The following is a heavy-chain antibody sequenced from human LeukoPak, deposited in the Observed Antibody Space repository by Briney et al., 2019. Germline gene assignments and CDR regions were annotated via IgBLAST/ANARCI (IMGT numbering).Heavy chain of an antibody. Sequence: GRSLRLSCAASGFTFSSYAMSWVRQAPGKGLESVSAISGSGGSTYYTDSVKGRFTISRDNSKNMLYLQMSSLRAEDTAVYYCAKREAEESGPIDYWGQRTLVTVSS. CDR3: AKREAEESGPIDY. CDR1: GFTFSSYA. V-gene: IGHV3-23*01. J-gene: IGHJ4*02. D-gene: IGHD3-3*01. CDR2: ISGSGGST.